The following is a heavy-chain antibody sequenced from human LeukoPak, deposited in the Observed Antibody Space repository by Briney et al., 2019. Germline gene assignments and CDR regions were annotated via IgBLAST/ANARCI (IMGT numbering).Heavy chain of an antibody. CDR1: GYTFTGYY. CDR3: ARGSMIVVVKYFDY. CDR2: INPNSGGT. Sequence: GASVKVSCKASGYTFTGYYMHWVRQAPGQGLEWMGWINPNSGGTNYAQKLQGRATMTRDTSISTAYMELSRLRSDDTAVYYCARGSMIVVVKYFDYWGQGTLVTVSS. J-gene: IGHJ4*02. V-gene: IGHV1-2*02. D-gene: IGHD3-22*01.